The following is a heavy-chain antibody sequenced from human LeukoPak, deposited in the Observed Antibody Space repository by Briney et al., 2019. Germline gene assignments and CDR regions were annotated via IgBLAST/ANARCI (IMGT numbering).Heavy chain of an antibody. CDR3: AYYCSSTSCYEYFDY. CDR2: INSDGSGT. CDR1: GFTFSRYW. D-gene: IGHD2-2*01. V-gene: IGHV3-74*01. Sequence: GGSLRLSCAASGFTFSRYWMHWVRRAPGKGLVWVSRINSDGSGTSYADSVKGRFTISRDNAKNTLYLQMNSLRAEDTAVYYCAYYCSSTSCYEYFDYWGQGTLVTVSS. J-gene: IGHJ4*02.